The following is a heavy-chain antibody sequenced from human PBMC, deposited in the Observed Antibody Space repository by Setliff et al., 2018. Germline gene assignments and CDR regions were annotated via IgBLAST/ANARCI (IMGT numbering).Heavy chain of an antibody. D-gene: IGHD2-15*01. CDR1: GYNFNNYW. CDR2: IYPADSDP. CDR3: ARVGTAGGYYFDC. Sequence: GESLKISCKGSGYNFNNYWIGWVRQMPGKGLELMGIIYPADSDPRYSPSFQGQVTISADKSISTAYVQWRSLKASDTAMYYCARVGTAGGYYFDCWGQGALVTVSS. V-gene: IGHV5-51*01. J-gene: IGHJ4*02.